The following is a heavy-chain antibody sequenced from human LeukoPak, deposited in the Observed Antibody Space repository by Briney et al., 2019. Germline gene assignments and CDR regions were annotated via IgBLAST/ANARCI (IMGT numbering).Heavy chain of an antibody. D-gene: IGHD1-26*01. CDR3: ARDRGRWELEAAFDY. CDR2: IRSRANSYAT. J-gene: IGHJ4*02. Sequence: GGSLRLSCVASGFSFSGSAMDWVRQASGKGLEWVGRIRSRANSYATVYAASVKGRFTISRDDSKNTAYLQMNSLRAEDTAVYYCARDRGRWELEAAFDYWGQGTLVTVSS. V-gene: IGHV3-73*01. CDR1: GFSFSGSA.